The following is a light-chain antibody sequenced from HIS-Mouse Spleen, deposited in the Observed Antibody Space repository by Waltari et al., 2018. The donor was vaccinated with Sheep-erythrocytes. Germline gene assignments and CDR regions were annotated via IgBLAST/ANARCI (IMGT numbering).Light chain of an antibody. V-gene: IGLV4-69*01. J-gene: IGLJ3*02. CDR2: LNSDGSH. Sequence: QLVLTQSPSASAPLGASVKLTCTLSSGHSSYALAWHQQQPEKGPRYLMKLNSDGSHSKGDGIPDRFSGSSSGAERYLTISSLQSEDEADYYCQTWGTGIQVFGGGTKLTVL. CDR1: SGHSSYA. CDR3: QTWGTGIQV.